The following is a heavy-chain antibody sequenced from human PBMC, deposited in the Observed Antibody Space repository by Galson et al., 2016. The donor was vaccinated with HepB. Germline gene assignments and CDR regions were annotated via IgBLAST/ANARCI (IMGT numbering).Heavy chain of an antibody. J-gene: IGHJ4*02. V-gene: IGHV4-4*02. Sequence: SETLSLTCAVSGASISSTDWWSWVRQPPGKGQEWIGEVYQNGNTNYKPSLKSRVTISVDKSKNQFSLRLSSVTAADTAVYYCARFWNGNYFDYWGQGTLVTVSS. CDR3: ARFWNGNYFDY. CDR1: GASISSTDW. CDR2: VYQNGNT. D-gene: IGHD3-3*01.